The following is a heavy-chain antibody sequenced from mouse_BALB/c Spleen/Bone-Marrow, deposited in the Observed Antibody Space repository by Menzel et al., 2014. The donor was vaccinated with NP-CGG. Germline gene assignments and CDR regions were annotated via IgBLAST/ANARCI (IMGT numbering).Heavy chain of an antibody. CDR1: GYTFTTSG. J-gene: IGHJ1*01. D-gene: IGHD3-3*01. Sequence: QVQLQQSGAELVKPGASVKLSCKASGYTFTTSGINWVRQRPEQGLAWIGRIFPGNISTEYNEKFKVKATLTIDKSSSTAYMQLSRLTSEDSAVYFCSRGGYLGGYFDVWGAGTTVTVSS. V-gene: IGHV1-85*01. CDR2: IFPGNIST. CDR3: SRGGYLGGYFDV.